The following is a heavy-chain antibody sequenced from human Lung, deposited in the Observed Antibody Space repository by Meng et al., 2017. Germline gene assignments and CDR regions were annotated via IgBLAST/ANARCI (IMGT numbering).Heavy chain of an antibody. Sequence: QGQLQQWGAGLLKPSDTLSLACVVSGGSFSSYYWCWVRQPPGKGLGWIGEINHSGSTNSYPSPELRATISVDTSQNNLSLKLSSVTAADSAVYYCARGPTTMAYDFDYWGQGTLVTVSS. CDR3: ARGPTTMAYDFDY. CDR1: GGSFSSYY. D-gene: IGHD4-11*01. CDR2: INHSGST. J-gene: IGHJ4*02. V-gene: IGHV4-34*01.